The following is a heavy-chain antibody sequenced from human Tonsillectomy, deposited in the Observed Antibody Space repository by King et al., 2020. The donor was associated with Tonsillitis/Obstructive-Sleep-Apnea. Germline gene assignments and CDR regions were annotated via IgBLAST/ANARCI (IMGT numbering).Heavy chain of an antibody. V-gene: IGHV1-18*01. CDR2: ISGFNGNT. CDR3: AREKGILWYNCLDS. D-gene: IGHD2-21*01. J-gene: IGHJ5*01. CDR1: GYIFNSFG. Sequence: VQLVESGAEVKKPGASVKVYCKASGYIFNSFGLSWVRQAPGQGLEWMGWISGFNGNTHYAQKFQGRVTMTTDTSTSTAYMELRSLRADHTAVYYCAREKGILWYNCLDSWGQGTLVTVSS.